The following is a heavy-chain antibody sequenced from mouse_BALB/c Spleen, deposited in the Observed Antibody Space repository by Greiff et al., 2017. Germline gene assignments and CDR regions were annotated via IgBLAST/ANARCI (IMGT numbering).Heavy chain of an antibody. CDR2: IDPANGNT. J-gene: IGHJ2*01. CDR3: ARGGYYGSCFDY. D-gene: IGHD1-1*01. V-gene: IGHV14-3*02. Sequence: VQLKESGAELVKPGASVKLSCTASGFNIKDTYMHWVKQRPEQGLEWIGRIDPANGNTKYDPKFQGKATITADTSSNTAYLQLSSLTSEDTAVYYCARGGYYGSCFDYWGQGTTLTVSS. CDR1: GFNIKDTY.